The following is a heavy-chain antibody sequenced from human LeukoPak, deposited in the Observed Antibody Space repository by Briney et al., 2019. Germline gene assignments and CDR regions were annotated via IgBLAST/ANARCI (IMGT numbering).Heavy chain of an antibody. D-gene: IGHD5-12*01. CDR2: IYHSGST. J-gene: IGHJ4*02. V-gene: IGHV4-38-2*01. Sequence: SETLSLTCAVSGYSISSGYYWGWIRQPPGKGLEWIGSIYHSGSTYYNPSLKSRVTISVDTSKNQFSLKLSSVTVADTAVYYCARLSQWLLSDYWGQGTLVTVSS. CDR3: ARLSQWLLSDY. CDR1: GYSISSGYY.